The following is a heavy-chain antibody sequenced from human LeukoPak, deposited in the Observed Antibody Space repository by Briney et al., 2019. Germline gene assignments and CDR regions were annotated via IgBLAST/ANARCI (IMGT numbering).Heavy chain of an antibody. J-gene: IGHJ4*02. D-gene: IGHD3-9*01. CDR1: GFTFSIYG. CDR2: ISDNGGNT. Sequence: GGTLRLSCAASGFTFSIYGMGWVRQAPGKGLEWVSSISDNGGNTYYADSAKGRFTISRDNSKNTLYLQMTSLRAEDTALYYCAKGFLRYFDPSWFDYWGQGTLVTVSS. V-gene: IGHV3-23*01. CDR3: AKGFLRYFDPSWFDY.